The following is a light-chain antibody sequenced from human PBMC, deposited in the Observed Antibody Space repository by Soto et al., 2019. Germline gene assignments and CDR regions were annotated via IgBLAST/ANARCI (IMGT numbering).Light chain of an antibody. CDR3: MQALQTPNT. CDR1: QSLLNSNTNNY. J-gene: IGKJ2*01. Sequence: DIVMTQSPLSLPVTPGEPASISCRASQSLLNSNTNNYLDWYLQKPGQSPQLLIYLGSNRASGVPDRFSGSGSGTDFTLKISRVEAEDVGVYYCMQALQTPNTFGQGTKLEIK. CDR2: LGS. V-gene: IGKV2-28*01.